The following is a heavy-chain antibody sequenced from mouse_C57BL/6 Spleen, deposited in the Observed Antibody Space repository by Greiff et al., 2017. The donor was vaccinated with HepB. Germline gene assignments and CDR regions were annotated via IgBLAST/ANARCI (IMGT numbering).Heavy chain of an antibody. D-gene: IGHD2-4*01. CDR1: GYTFTSYW. CDR2: IYPSDSET. J-gene: IGHJ4*01. CDR3: ARSPYDYGYAMDY. V-gene: IGHV1-61*01. Sequence: QVQLQQPGAELVRPGSSVKLSCKASGYTFTSYWMDWVKQRPGQGLEWIGNIYPSDSETHYNQKFKDKATFTVDKSSSTAYMQLSSLTSEDSAVYYCARSPYDYGYAMDYWGQGTSVTVSS.